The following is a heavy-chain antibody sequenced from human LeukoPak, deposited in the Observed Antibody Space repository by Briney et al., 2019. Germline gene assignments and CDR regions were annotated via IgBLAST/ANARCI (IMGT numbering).Heavy chain of an antibody. Sequence: PGGSLRLSCASSVFSFSTQWRHGVRQAPGKGLAWVSRINSDGTSTTYADPVKGRFTISRDNAKNTLYLQMNSLRVEDTAVFHCARAGRCSNGPDYWVQGTLVTVSS. V-gene: IGHV3-74*01. CDR1: VFSFSTQW. CDR2: INSDGTST. CDR3: ARAGRCSNGPDY. D-gene: IGHD2-8*01. J-gene: IGHJ4*02.